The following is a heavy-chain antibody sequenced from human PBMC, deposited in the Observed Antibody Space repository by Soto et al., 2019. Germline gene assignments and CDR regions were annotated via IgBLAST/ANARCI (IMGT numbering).Heavy chain of an antibody. V-gene: IGHV4-39*01. D-gene: IGHD1-26*01. CDR3: ARHFVGATTPPDY. Sequence: SETLSLTCTVSGGSISSSSYYWGWIRQPPGKGLEWIGSIYYSGSTYYNPSLKSRVTISVDTSKNQFSLKLSSVTAADTAVYYCARHFVGATTPPDYWGQGTLVTVSS. CDR2: IYYSGST. J-gene: IGHJ4*02. CDR1: GGSISSSSYY.